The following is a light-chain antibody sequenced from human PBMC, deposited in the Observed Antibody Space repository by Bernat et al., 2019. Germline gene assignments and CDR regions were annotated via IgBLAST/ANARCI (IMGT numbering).Light chain of an antibody. CDR3: ATWDDNLSPHVV. CDR1: RSNIGSNY. CDR2: MNN. V-gene: IGLV1-47*01. J-gene: IGLJ2*01. Sequence: QSVLTQPPSASGTPGQRVTISCSGSRSNIGSNYVFWYQQLPGTAPKLLISMNNKRPSGVPVRFSGSKSGTSASLSITGLRSEDEADYYCATWDDNLSPHVVFGGGTKLTVL.